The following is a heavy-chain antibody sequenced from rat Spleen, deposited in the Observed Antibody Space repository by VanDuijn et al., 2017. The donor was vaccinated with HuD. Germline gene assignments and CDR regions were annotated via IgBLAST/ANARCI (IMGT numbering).Heavy chain of an antibody. Sequence: EVQLQESGPGLVKPSQSLSLTCSVTDYSITSNYWGWIRTFPGNRMEWIGHISFSGTTGYNPSLKGRISITRDTSKNQFFLQLNSVTSDDTATYYCARFAGRVHYFDYWGQGVMVTVSS. V-gene: IGHV3-1*01. CDR2: ISFSGTT. D-gene: IGHD1-11*01. CDR1: DYSITSNY. J-gene: IGHJ2*01. CDR3: ARFAGRVHYFDY.